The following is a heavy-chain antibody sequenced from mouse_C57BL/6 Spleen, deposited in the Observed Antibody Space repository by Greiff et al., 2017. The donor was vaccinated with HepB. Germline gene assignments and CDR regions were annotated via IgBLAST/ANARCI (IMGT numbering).Heavy chain of an antibody. CDR2: IDPETGGT. Sequence: QVQLKESGAELVRPGASVTLSCKASGYTFTDYEMHWVKQTPVHGLEWIGAIDPETGGTAYNQKFKGKAIRTADKSSSTAYMELRSLTSEDSAVYYCTPITTVVGNWYFDVWGTGTTVTVSS. D-gene: IGHD1-1*01. CDR1: GYTFTDYE. J-gene: IGHJ1*03. CDR3: TPITTVVGNWYFDV. V-gene: IGHV1-15*01.